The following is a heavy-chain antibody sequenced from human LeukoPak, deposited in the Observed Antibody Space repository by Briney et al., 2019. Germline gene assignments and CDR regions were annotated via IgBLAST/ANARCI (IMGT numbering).Heavy chain of an antibody. V-gene: IGHV3-30*18. Sequence: QPGRSLRLSCAASGFTFSSYGMHWVRQAPGKGLEWVAVISYDGSNKYYADSVKGRFTISRDNSKNTLYLQMNSLRAEDTAVYYCAKDIRRRGDYWGQGTLVTVSS. J-gene: IGHJ4*02. CDR3: AKDIRRRGDY. CDR1: GFTFSSYG. D-gene: IGHD3-3*02. CDR2: ISYDGSNK.